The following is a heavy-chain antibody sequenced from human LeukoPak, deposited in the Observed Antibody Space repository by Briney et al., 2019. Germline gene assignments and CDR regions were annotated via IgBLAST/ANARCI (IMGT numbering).Heavy chain of an antibody. Sequence: ASVKVSCKASGYTFTGYYIHWVRQAPGQGPEWMGWINPNSGGTNYAPKFQGRVTMTRDTSISTAYMELSRLRSDDTAVYYCASERFTMVRGVIDYWGQGTLVTVSS. J-gene: IGHJ4*02. D-gene: IGHD3-10*01. CDR3: ASERFTMVRGVIDY. CDR2: INPNSGGT. V-gene: IGHV1-2*02. CDR1: GYTFTGYY.